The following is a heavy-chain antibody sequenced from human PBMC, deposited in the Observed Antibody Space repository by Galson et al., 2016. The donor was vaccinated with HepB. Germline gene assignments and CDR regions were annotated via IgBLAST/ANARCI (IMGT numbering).Heavy chain of an antibody. CDR2: ISMSARII. D-gene: IGHD2-15*01. V-gene: IGHV3-11*04. CDR1: GFTFSDYY. Sequence: LRLSCAASGFTFSDYYMSWIRQAPGKGLEWVSYISMSARIIYYADAVKGRFTISRDNAKNSLYLQMNSLRAEDTAVYYCVRYQSGTCYEGDSWGQGTLVTVSS. J-gene: IGHJ5*01. CDR3: VRYQSGTCYEGDS.